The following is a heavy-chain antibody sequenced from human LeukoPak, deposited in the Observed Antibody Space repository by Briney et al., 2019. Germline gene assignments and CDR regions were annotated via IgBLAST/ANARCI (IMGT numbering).Heavy chain of an antibody. Sequence: PGGSLRLSCAASGFTFSSYGMSWVRQAPGKGLEWVSAISGSGGSTYYADSVKGRFSISRDNSKNTLSLQMNSLRAEDTAVYYCARATRFGVVIMGHMDVWGKGTTVTVSS. CDR1: GFTFSSYG. CDR2: ISGSGGST. CDR3: ARATRFGVVIMGHMDV. D-gene: IGHD3-3*01. V-gene: IGHV3-23*01. J-gene: IGHJ6*03.